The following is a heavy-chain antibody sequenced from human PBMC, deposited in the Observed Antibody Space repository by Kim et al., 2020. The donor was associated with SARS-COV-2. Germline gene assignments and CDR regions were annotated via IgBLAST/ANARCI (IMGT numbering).Heavy chain of an antibody. CDR2: IGTAGDT. CDR3: ARGFGSSWYWSFDI. Sequence: GGSLRLSCAASGFTFSSYDMHWVRQATGKGLEWVSAIGTAGDTYDQGSWKSRLTISREKTTNTLYLQMNSVRAGDTAVCYCARGFGSSWYWSFDIWGQGTMVTVSS. CDR1: GFTFSSYD. V-gene: IGHV3-13*01. D-gene: IGHD6-13*01. J-gene: IGHJ3*02.